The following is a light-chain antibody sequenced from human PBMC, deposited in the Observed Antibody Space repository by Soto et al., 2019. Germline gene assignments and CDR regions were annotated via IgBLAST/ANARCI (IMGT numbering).Light chain of an antibody. Sequence: DIQMTQSPSSLSSSVGDRVTITCRASQSISSYLNWYQQKPGKAPKLLIYAASSLQSGVQSRFSGSGSGTDFTHTIRRLQAEDFATCYCHQSRTFGQGTKVQLK. J-gene: IGKJ1*01. CDR3: HQSRT. V-gene: IGKV1-39*01. CDR2: AAS. CDR1: QSISSY.